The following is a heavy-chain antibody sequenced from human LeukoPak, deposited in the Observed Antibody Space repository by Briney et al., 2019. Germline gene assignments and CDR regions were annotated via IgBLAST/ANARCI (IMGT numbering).Heavy chain of an antibody. CDR1: GFTFSSYW. CDR2: IKQDGSEK. Sequence: PGRSLRLSCAASGFTFSSYWMSWVRQAPGKGLEWVANIKQDGSEKYYVDSVKGRFTISRDNAKNSLYLQMNSLRAEDTAVYYCARDSTVTTSYYYYYYGMDVWGQGTTVTVSS. J-gene: IGHJ6*02. D-gene: IGHD4-11*01. CDR3: ARDSTVTTSYYYYYYGMDV. V-gene: IGHV3-7*01.